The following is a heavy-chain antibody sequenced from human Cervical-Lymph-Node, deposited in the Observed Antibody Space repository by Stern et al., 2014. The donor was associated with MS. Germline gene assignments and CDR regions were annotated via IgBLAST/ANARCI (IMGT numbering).Heavy chain of an antibody. CDR2: LTPIFGSA. V-gene: IGHV1-69*06. Sequence: VQLVESGAEVKKPGSSVKVSCKASGGSFTSFAISWVRQAPGQGLEWMGGLTPIFGSADYAQKFQGRVTITADKSTSTVYMELSSLRSEDTAVYYCATEVGSLGMDVWGQGTTVTVSS. J-gene: IGHJ6*02. CDR3: ATEVGSLGMDV. CDR1: GGSFTSFA. D-gene: IGHD3-16*01.